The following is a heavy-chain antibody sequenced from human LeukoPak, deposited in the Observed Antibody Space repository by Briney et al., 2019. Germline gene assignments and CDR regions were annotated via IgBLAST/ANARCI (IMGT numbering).Heavy chain of an antibody. D-gene: IGHD5-18*01. CDR2: INHSGST. V-gene: IGHV4-34*01. J-gene: IGHJ4*02. CDR3: ARWRRGYSYGGFDY. CDR1: GGSFSGYY. Sequence: KPSETLSLTCAVYGGSFSGYYWSWIRQPPGKGLEWIGEINHSGSTNYNPSLKSRDTISVDTSKNQFSLKLSSVTAADTAVYYCARWRRGYSYGGFDYWGQGTLVTVSS.